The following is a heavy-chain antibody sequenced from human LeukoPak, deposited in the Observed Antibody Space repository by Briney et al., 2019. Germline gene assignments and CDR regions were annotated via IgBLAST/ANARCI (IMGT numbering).Heavy chain of an antibody. Sequence: PGGSLRLSCAASGFTFSSFEMNWVRQAPGKGLEWISYITSSSDTIYYAESVRGRFTISRDNAKNSLYLQMNSLRAEDTAVYYCTRDGCTSTNCQRFDCWGQGTLVTVSS. V-gene: IGHV3-48*03. D-gene: IGHD2-2*01. CDR3: TRDGCTSTNCQRFDC. CDR2: ITSSSDTI. J-gene: IGHJ4*02. CDR1: GFTFSSFE.